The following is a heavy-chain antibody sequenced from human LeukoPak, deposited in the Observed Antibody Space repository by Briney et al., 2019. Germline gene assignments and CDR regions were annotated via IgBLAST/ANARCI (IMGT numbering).Heavy chain of an antibody. CDR2: IYYSGST. V-gene: IGHV4-30-4*01. D-gene: IGHD4-17*01. CDR1: GGSISSGDYY. Sequence: SETLSLTCTVSGGSISSGDYYWSWIRQPPGKGLEWIGYIYYSGSTYYNPSLKSRVTISVDTSKNQFSLKLNSVTAADTAVYYCARGAGGDFLPYWGQGTLVTVSS. CDR3: ARGAGGDFLPY. J-gene: IGHJ4*02.